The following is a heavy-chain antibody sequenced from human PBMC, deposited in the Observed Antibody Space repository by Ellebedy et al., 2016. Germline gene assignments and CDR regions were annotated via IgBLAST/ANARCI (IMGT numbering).Heavy chain of an antibody. CDR1: GGSISGYY. CDR2: IKEDGIDK. CDR3: ARDRRTGRYEGIEY. V-gene: IGHV3-7*01. Sequence: GGSLRLXCAVSGGSISGYYWSWLRQAPGKGLEWMAMIKEDGIDKYYMDSVKGRFTISKDNAQNSLYLQMDSLRAEDTAVYYCARDRRTGRYEGIEYWGQGILVTVSS. D-gene: IGHD3-9*01. J-gene: IGHJ4*02.